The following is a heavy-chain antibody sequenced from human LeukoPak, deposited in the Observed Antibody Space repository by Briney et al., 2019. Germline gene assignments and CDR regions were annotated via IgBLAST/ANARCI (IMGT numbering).Heavy chain of an antibody. D-gene: IGHD3-9*01. CDR1: GYSFTSYW. V-gene: IGHV5-51*01. J-gene: IGHJ4*02. Sequence: GESLKISCKGSGYSFTSYWIGWVRQMPGKGLDWMGIIYPGDSDIRYSLSFQGQVTISADKSISTAYLQWSSLKASDTAMYYCARHVTGYYLDYWGQGTLVTVSS. CDR3: ARHVTGYYLDY. CDR2: IYPGDSDI.